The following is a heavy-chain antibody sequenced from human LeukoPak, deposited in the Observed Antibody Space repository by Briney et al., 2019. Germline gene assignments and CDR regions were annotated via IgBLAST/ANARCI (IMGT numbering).Heavy chain of an antibody. D-gene: IGHD3-10*01. CDR2: IYWDDDK. V-gene: IGHV2-5*02. CDR1: GFSLRSSGVG. J-gene: IGHJ4*02. Sequence: SGPTLVNPTQTLTLTCTFSGFSLRSSGVGVGWIRQPPGKALEWLALIYWDDDKRYSPSLKSRLTITKDTSKHQVVLTMTNMGPVDTASYYCAYGRLWSAPPGYFAYWGQGTLVTVSS. CDR3: AYGRLWSAPPGYFAY.